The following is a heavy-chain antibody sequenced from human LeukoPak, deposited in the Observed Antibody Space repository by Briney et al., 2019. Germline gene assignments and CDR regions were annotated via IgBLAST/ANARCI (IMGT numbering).Heavy chain of an antibody. D-gene: IGHD2-8*01. V-gene: IGHV4-39*07. CDR2: IYYSGST. Sequence: SETLSLTCTVSGGSIDSGSYYWGWIRQPPGKGLEWIGSIYYSGSTYYNPSLKSRVTISVDTSKNQFSLKLSSVTAADTAVYYCAREGVYYFDYGGQGTLVTVSS. J-gene: IGHJ4*02. CDR1: GGSIDSGSYY. CDR3: AREGVYYFDY.